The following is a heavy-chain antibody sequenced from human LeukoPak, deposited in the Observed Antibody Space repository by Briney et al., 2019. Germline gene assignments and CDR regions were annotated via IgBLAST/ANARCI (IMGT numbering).Heavy chain of an antibody. CDR2: IYTSGST. D-gene: IGHD3-22*01. Sequence: PSETLSLTCTVSGGSISSGSYYWSWIRQPAGKGLEWIGRIYTSGSTNYNPSLKSRVTIPVDTSKNQFSLKLSSVTAADTAVYYCARAGSNFYDSSGYYIDYFDYWGQGTLVTVSS. CDR3: ARAGSNFYDSSGYYIDYFDY. V-gene: IGHV4-61*02. CDR1: GGSISSGSYY. J-gene: IGHJ4*02.